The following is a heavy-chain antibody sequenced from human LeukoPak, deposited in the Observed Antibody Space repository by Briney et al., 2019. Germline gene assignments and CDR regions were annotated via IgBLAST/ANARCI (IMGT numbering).Heavy chain of an antibody. J-gene: IGHJ4*02. CDR2: INPSGGST. CDR3: ARDRDPITIFGVVIIPVLGLLDY. D-gene: IGHD3-3*01. CDR1: GYTFTSYY. V-gene: IGHV1-46*01. Sequence: ASVKVSCKASGYTFTSYYMHWVRQAPGQGLEWMGIINPSGGSTSYAQKFQGRVTMTRDMSTSTVYMELSSLRSEDTAVYYCARDRDPITIFGVVIIPVLGLLDYWGQGTLVTVSS.